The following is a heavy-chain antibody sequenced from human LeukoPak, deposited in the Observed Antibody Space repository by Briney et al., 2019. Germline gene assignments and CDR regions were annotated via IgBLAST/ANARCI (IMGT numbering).Heavy chain of an antibody. D-gene: IGHD3-22*01. Sequence: GGSLTLSCAASGFTFSSYAMSWVRQAPGKGLEWVSAISGSGGSTYYADSVKGRFTISRDNSKNTLYLQMNSLSAEDTAVYYCAKATVYYYDSSGYPGYYFDYWGQGTLVTVSS. V-gene: IGHV3-23*01. CDR2: ISGSGGST. J-gene: IGHJ4*02. CDR1: GFTFSSYA. CDR3: AKATVYYYDSSGYPGYYFDY.